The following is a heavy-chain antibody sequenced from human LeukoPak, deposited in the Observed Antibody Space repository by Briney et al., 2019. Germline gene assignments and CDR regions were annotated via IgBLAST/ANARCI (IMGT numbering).Heavy chain of an antibody. D-gene: IGHD2-2*01. CDR3: ASGGRYCGSTSCFDY. J-gene: IGHJ4*02. CDR2: ISSSSSYT. Sequence: GGSLRLSCAASGFTFSDYYMSWIRQAPGKGLEWVSYISSSSSYTNYADSVKGRFTISRDNAKNSLYLQMNSLRAEDTAVYYCASGGRYCGSTSCFDYWGQGTLVTVSS. CDR1: GFTFSDYY. V-gene: IGHV3-11*06.